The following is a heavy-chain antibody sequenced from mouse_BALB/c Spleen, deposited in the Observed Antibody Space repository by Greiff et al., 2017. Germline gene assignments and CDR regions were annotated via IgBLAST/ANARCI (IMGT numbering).Heavy chain of an antibody. J-gene: IGHJ4*01. V-gene: IGHV5-9-4*01. CDR3: AREGYYGSSHPLYAMDY. CDR2: ISSGGSYT. D-gene: IGHD1-1*01. CDR1: GFTFSSYA. Sequence: EVQLVESGGGLVKPGGSLKLSCAASGFTFSSYAMSWVRQSPEKRLEWVAEISSGGSYTYYPDTVTGRFTISRDNAKNTLYLEMSSLRSEDTAMYYCAREGYYGSSHPLYAMDYWGQGTSVTVSS.